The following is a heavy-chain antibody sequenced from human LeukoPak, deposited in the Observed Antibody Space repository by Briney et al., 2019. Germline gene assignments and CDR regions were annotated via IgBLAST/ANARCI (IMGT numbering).Heavy chain of an antibody. CDR2: IYHSGST. D-gene: IGHD6-19*01. Sequence: SETLSLACTVSGGTIRSYYWSWIRQPPGKRLEWIGYIYHSGSTSYNPSLKSRVTISVDTSKNQFSLRLTSLTAADTAVYYCARRDSGGYGYFDLWGRDTLVTVSS. CDR1: GGTIRSYY. J-gene: IGHJ2*01. CDR3: ARRDSGGYGYFDL. V-gene: IGHV4-59*01.